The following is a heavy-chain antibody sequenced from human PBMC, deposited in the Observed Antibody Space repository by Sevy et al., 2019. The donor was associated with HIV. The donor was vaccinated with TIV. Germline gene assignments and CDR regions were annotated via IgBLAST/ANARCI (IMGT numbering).Heavy chain of an antibody. Sequence: GGSLRLSCAASGFSFSSYTMAWVRQAPGKGLEWVSSIGGSDDRTFYAVPVKGRFTISRDNSKNALHLQMNSLRAEDTAVYYCAKDYGDFKNWFDSWGQGTLVTVSS. V-gene: IGHV3-23*01. D-gene: IGHD4-17*01. CDR3: AKDYGDFKNWFDS. CDR2: IGGSDDRT. CDR1: GFSFSSYT. J-gene: IGHJ5*01.